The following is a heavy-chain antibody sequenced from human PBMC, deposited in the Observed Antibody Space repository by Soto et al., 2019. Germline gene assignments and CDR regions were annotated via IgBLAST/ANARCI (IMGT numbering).Heavy chain of an antibody. V-gene: IGHV1-8*01. CDR3: ARMTSKPIVYYYYYYMDV. CDR2: MNPNSGNT. CDR1: GYTFTSYD. J-gene: IGHJ6*03. Sequence: ASVKVSCKASGYTFTSYDINWVRQANGQGLEWMGWMNPNSGNTGYAQKFQGRVTMTRNTSISTAYMELSSLRSEDTAVYYCARMTSKPIVYYYYYYMDVWGKGTTVTVSS. D-gene: IGHD2-21*02.